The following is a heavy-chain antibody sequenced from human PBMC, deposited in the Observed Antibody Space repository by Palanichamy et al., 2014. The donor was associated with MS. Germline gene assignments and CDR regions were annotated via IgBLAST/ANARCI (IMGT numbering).Heavy chain of an antibody. CDR2: ISYDGSNK. D-gene: IGHD6-13*01. V-gene: IGHV3-30*04. CDR3: ARGAAAGTEGLDY. Sequence: QVQLVESGGGVVQPGRSLRLSCAASGFTFSSYAMHWVRQAPGKGLEWVAVISYDGSNKYYADSVKGRFTISRDNSKNTLYLQMNSLRAEDTAVYYCARGAAAGTEGLDYWGQGTLVTVSS. CDR1: GFTFSSYA. J-gene: IGHJ4*02.